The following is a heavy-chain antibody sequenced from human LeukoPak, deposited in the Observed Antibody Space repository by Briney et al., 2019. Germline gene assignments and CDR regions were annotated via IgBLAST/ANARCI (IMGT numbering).Heavy chain of an antibody. V-gene: IGHV3-53*01. Sequence: GGSLRLSCAASGFTFRNYAMSWVRQASGKGLEWVSLIYSGGSTYYADSVKGRLTISRDIPKNTLYLQMSSLRAEDTAVYYCARTASSYVSTHPSDYWGQGILVTVSS. J-gene: IGHJ4*02. CDR3: ARTASSYVSTHPSDY. D-gene: IGHD3-10*02. CDR2: IYSGGST. CDR1: GFTFRNYA.